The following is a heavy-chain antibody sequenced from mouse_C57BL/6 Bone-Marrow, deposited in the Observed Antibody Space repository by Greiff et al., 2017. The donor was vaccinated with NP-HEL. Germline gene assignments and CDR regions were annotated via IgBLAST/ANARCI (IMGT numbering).Heavy chain of an antibody. V-gene: IGHV5-4*03. J-gene: IGHJ4*01. Sequence: EVKLMESGGGLVKPGGSLKLSCAASGFTFSSYAMSWVRQTPEKRLEWVATISDGGSYTYYPDNVKGRFTISRDNAKNNLYLQMSNLKSEDTAMYYCARGYYRAMDYWGQGTSVTVSS. D-gene: IGHD2-3*01. CDR2: ISDGGSYT. CDR3: ARGYYRAMDY. CDR1: GFTFSSYA.